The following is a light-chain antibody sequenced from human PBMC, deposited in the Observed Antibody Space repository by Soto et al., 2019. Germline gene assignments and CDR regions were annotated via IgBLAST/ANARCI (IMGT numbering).Light chain of an antibody. CDR1: QTISSW. Sequence: IQVSHSPSTLSASVVDRVPMTCRASQTISSWLAWYQQKPGKAPKLLIYDASSLESGVPSSFSGSGSGTEFTLTISSLQPEDFASYYCQQYNSYSTFGQGTKVDIK. J-gene: IGKJ1*01. CDR3: QQYNSYST. V-gene: IGKV1-5*01. CDR2: DAS.